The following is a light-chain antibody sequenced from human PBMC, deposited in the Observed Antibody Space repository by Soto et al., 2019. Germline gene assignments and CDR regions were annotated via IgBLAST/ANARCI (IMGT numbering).Light chain of an antibody. CDR2: LGS. Sequence: DIVLTQSPISLPVTPGEPASISCRSSQSLLHSNGYNYLDWYLHNPGQSPQLLIYLGSNRASGVPDRFSGSGSGTDFTLNISRVEAEDVGIYYCMQALQSPRLTFGGGTKVEIK. J-gene: IGKJ4*01. CDR1: QSLLHSNGYNY. CDR3: MQALQSPRLT. V-gene: IGKV2-28*01.